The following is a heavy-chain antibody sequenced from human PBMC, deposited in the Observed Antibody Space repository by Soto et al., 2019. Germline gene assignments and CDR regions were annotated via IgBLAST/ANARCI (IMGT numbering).Heavy chain of an antibody. CDR1: GGTFSSYA. CDR3: ASSGIQLWSHIDY. V-gene: IGHV1-69*13. Sequence: GASVKVSCKASGGTFSSYAISWVRQAPGQGLEWMGGIIPIFGTANYAQKFQGRVTITADESTSTAYMELSSLRSEDTAVYYCASSGIQLWSHIDYWGQGTLVTVSS. D-gene: IGHD5-18*01. J-gene: IGHJ4*02. CDR2: IIPIFGTA.